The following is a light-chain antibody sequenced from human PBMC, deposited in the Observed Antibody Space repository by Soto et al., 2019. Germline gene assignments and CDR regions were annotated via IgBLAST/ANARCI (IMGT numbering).Light chain of an antibody. J-gene: IGKJ5*01. CDR3: QQDNNWPSIT. V-gene: IGKV3-15*01. Sequence: EIVMTQSPATLSVSPGERATLSCRASQSVSSNLAWYQQKPGQAPRLIIYGASTMATGIPARFSGSGSGTEFTLTIRSLPSEDFAVYYCQQDNNWPSITFGQGTRLEIK. CDR1: QSVSSN. CDR2: GAS.